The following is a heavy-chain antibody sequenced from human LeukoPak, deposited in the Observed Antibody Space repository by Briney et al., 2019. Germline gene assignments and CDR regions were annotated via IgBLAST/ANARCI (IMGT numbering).Heavy chain of an antibody. Sequence: SETLSLTCAVYGGSFSGYYWSWIRQPPGKGLEWIGEINNSGSTNYNPSLKSRVTISVNTSKNQFSLNLSSVTAADTVIYYRARHTGYLGSNYGMEVWGQGTTVTVSS. V-gene: IGHV4-34*01. CDR3: ARHTGYLGSNYGMEV. CDR1: GGSFSGYY. D-gene: IGHD3-22*01. J-gene: IGHJ6*02. CDR2: INNSGST.